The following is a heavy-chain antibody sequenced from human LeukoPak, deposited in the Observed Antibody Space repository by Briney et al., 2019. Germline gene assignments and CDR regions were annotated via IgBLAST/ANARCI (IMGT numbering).Heavy chain of an antibody. CDR3: ARESWFGELSKASDAFDI. V-gene: IGHV4-4*07. CDR1: DGSISSYY. J-gene: IGHJ3*02. Sequence: PETLSLTCTVSDGSISSYYWSWIRQPAGKGLEWIGRIYTSGSTNYNPSLKSRVTMSVDTSKNQFSLKLSSVTAADTAVYYCARESWFGELSKASDAFDIWGQGTMVTVSS. D-gene: IGHD3-10*01. CDR2: IYTSGST.